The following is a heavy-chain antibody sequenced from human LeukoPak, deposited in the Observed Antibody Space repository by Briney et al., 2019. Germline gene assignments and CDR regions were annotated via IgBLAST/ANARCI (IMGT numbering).Heavy chain of an antibody. Sequence: RSLRLSGAASGFTFSSYAMHWVRRAPGKGLEWVAVISYDGSNKYYADSVKGRFTISRDNSKNTLFLQMNSLRAEDTAVYYCARDLRGSGSYLGAFDIWGQGTMVTVSS. J-gene: IGHJ3*02. CDR2: ISYDGSNK. CDR1: GFTFSSYA. CDR3: ARDLRGSGSYLGAFDI. D-gene: IGHD1-26*01. V-gene: IGHV3-30*04.